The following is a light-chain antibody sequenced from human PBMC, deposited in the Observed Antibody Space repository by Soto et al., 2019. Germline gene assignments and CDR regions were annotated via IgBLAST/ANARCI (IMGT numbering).Light chain of an antibody. CDR2: LGS. V-gene: IGKV2-28*01. CDR3: IQALQTSVT. Sequence: DIVMTQSPLSLPVTPGEPASISCRSSQSLLHSNGYNYLDWYLQKPGQSPQLLIYLGSNRASGVPDRFSGSGSGTDFTLKISRVEAEDVGVYYCIQALQTSVTFGQGTKVEIK. CDR1: QSLLHSNGYNY. J-gene: IGKJ1*01.